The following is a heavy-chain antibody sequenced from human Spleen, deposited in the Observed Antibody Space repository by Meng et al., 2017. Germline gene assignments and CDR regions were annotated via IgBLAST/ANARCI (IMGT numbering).Heavy chain of an antibody. J-gene: IGHJ4*02. CDR1: GGSISSNH. D-gene: IGHD3-16*01. V-gene: IGHV4-59*12. Sequence: QVQLQESDPGLVKPSETLSLTCTVSGGSISSNHWSWIRQPPGKGLEWIGDIYNTGTSNYNPSLKSRVTISVDTSKNQFSLQLNSVTPEDTAVYYCARVGAGGVLDFWGQGTLVTVSS. CDR3: ARVGAGGVLDF. CDR2: IYNTGTS.